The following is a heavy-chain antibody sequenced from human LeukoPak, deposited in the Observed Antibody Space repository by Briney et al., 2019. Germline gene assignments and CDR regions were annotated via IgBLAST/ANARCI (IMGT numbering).Heavy chain of an antibody. Sequence: GGSLRHSCGASGFTFSSYAMSWVRQAPGKGLEWVSDISGSGGSTYYAASVKGRFTISRDNYKNTLYLQMNILRAEDTAVYYCAKGKGGAAAHGGGFDYWGQGTLVTVSS. CDR1: GFTFSSYA. D-gene: IGHD6-13*01. CDR2: ISGSGGST. V-gene: IGHV3-23*01. CDR3: AKGKGGAAAHGGGFDY. J-gene: IGHJ4*02.